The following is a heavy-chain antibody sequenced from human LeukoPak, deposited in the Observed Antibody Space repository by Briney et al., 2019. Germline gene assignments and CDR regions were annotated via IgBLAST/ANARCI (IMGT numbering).Heavy chain of an antibody. J-gene: IGHJ3*02. CDR3: ARDQLGDAVDI. CDR2: IYYSGST. Sequence: SETLSLTCTVSGGSISSSSYYWGWIRQPPGKGLEWIGSIYYSGSTYYNPSLKSRVTISVDTSKNQFSLKLSSVTAADTAVYYCARDQLGDAVDIWGQGTMVTVSS. V-gene: IGHV4-39*07. CDR1: GGSISSSSYY. D-gene: IGHD3-16*01.